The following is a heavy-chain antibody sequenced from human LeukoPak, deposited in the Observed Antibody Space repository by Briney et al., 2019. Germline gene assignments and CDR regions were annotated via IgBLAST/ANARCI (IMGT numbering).Heavy chain of an antibody. CDR1: GGSFSGYY. V-gene: IGHV4-34*01. CDR2: INHSGST. J-gene: IGHJ5*02. D-gene: IGHD1-26*01. Sequence: SETLSLTCAVYGGSFSGYYWSWIRQPPGKGLEWIGEINHSGSTNYNPSLKSRVTISVDTSKNQFSLKLSSVTAADTAVYYCARGRYSGSYGTWGQGTLVTVS. CDR3: ARGRYSGSYGT.